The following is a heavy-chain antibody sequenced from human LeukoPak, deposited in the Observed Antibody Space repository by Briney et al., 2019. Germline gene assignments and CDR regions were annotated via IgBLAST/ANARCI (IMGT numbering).Heavy chain of an antibody. V-gene: IGHV1-18*01. CDR1: GYTFTTYD. CDR3: ARGYCGSTSCFSFDY. CDR2: ISAYNGNT. Sequence: GASVKVSCKASGYTFTTYDINWVRQAPEQGLEWMGWISAYNGNTNYAQKLQGRVTMTTDTSTSTAYMELRSLRSDDTAVYYCARGYCGSTSCFSFDYWGQGTLVTVSS. D-gene: IGHD2-2*01. J-gene: IGHJ4*02.